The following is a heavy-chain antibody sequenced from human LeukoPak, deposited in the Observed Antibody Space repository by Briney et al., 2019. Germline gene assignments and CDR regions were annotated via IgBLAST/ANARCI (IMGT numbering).Heavy chain of an antibody. V-gene: IGHV3-30*18. Sequence: PGRSLRLSCAASGFTFSSYGMHWVRQAPGKGLEWVAVISYDGSNKYYADSVKGRFTISRDNSKNTLYLQMNSLRAEDTAVYYCAKGRGYSCGQFDYWGQGTLVTVSS. D-gene: IGHD5-18*01. CDR1: GFTFSSYG. J-gene: IGHJ4*02. CDR2: ISYDGSNK. CDR3: AKGRGYSCGQFDY.